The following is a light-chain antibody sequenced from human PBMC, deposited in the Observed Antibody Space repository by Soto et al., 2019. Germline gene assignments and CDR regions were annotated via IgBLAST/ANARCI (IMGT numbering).Light chain of an antibody. Sequence: DIQMTQSPSSLSASVGDRVTITCRASQTISNYLNWYQQKSGKAPKVLIYGASRLQRGVPSRYSGSGVGTDFTLTISGLKPEDFANYYCQQSYSSPYTFGTGTKVEIK. CDR2: GAS. CDR3: QQSYSSPYT. CDR1: QTISNY. J-gene: IGKJ3*01. V-gene: IGKV1-39*01.